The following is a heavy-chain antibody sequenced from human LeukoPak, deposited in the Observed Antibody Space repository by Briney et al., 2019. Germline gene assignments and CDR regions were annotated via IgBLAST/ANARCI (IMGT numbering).Heavy chain of an antibody. J-gene: IGHJ3*02. Sequence: SVKVSCKASGYTFSSYAISWVRQAPGQGLEWMGGIIPIFGTANYAQKFQGRVTITADESTSTAYKELSSLRPEDTAVYYCAIGRTARDAFDIWGQGTMVTVSS. D-gene: IGHD6-6*01. CDR1: GYTFSSYA. CDR2: IIPIFGTA. CDR3: AIGRTARDAFDI. V-gene: IGHV1-69*13.